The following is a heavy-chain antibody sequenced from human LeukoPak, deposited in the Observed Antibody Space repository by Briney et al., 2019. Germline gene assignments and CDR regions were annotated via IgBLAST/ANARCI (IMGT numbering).Heavy chain of an antibody. CDR3: ARGVIFHCSSTSCYTGY. Sequence: GGSLRLSCAASGFTFGSYSMNWVRQAPGEGLEWVSSISSSSSYIYYADSVKGRFTISRDNAKNSLYLQMNGLRAEDTAVYYCARGVIFHCSSTSCYTGYWGQGTLVTVSS. CDR2: ISSSSSYI. V-gene: IGHV3-21*01. J-gene: IGHJ4*02. D-gene: IGHD2-2*02. CDR1: GFTFGSYS.